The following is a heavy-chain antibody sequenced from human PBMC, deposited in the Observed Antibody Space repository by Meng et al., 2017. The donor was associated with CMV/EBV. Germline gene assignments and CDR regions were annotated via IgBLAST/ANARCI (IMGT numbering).Heavy chain of an antibody. CDR3: ARPHYANYFDY. V-gene: IGHV4-34*01. CDR1: GGSFSGYY. Sequence: GSLRLSCAVYGGSFSGYYWSWIRQPPGKGLEWIGEINHSGSTNYNPSLKSRVTISVDTSKNQFSLKLSSVTAADTAVYYCARPHYANYFDYWGQGTLVTVSS. D-gene: IGHD4-17*01. J-gene: IGHJ4*02. CDR2: INHSGST.